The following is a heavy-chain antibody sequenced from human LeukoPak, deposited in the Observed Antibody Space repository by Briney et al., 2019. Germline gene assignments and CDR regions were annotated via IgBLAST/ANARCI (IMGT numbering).Heavy chain of an antibody. Sequence: PSETLSLTCTVSGDSISSGDYYWSWIRQPAGTGLEWIGRISSSGSTNYNPSLKSRVTISVDTSKNQFSLKLSSVTAADTAVYYCAGLIRPGWFDPWGQGTLVTVSS. CDR2: ISSSGST. V-gene: IGHV4-61*02. J-gene: IGHJ5*02. CDR3: AGLIRPGWFDP. CDR1: GDSISSGDYY. D-gene: IGHD1-14*01.